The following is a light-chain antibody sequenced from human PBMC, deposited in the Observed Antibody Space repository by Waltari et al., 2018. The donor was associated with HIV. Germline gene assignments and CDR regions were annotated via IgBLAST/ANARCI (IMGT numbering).Light chain of an antibody. J-gene: IGLJ1*01. V-gene: IGLV3-25*03. CDR1: TLSNQY. Sequence: SYDLTQPPSVSVSTGQTARITCSGDTLSNQYYYWYQQKSGQAPVLVIFRDIERPSGIPERFSGSRSGATVTLTISGVQAEDEADYYCQSADNSGTYVFATGTQVTVL. CDR2: RDI. CDR3: QSADNSGTYV.